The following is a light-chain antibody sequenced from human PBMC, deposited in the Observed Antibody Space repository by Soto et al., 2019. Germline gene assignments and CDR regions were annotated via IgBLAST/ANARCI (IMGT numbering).Light chain of an antibody. J-gene: IGKJ4*01. CDR2: AAS. CDR3: QQSNSFPLT. CDR1: QGISSR. Sequence: DIQMTQSPSSVSASVGDRVTITCRASQGISSRLAWYQQKPGKAPNLLIYAASSLQSGVPSRFSGSGSETDFTLTIGSLQPEDFETYYCQQSNSFPLTCGGGTKVEIK. V-gene: IGKV1-12*01.